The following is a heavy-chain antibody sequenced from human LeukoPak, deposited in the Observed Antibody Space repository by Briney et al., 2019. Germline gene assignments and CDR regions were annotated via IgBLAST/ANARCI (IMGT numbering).Heavy chain of an antibody. CDR2: ISWDGGST. CDR3: AKDSSGWFEIAA. D-gene: IGHD6-19*01. Sequence: GGSLRLSCAASGFTFDDYTMHWVRQAPGKGLEWVSLISWDGGSTYYADSVKGRFTISRDNSKNSLYLQMNSLRTEDTALYYCAKDSSGWFEIAAWGQGTLVTVSS. V-gene: IGHV3-43*01. J-gene: IGHJ5*02. CDR1: GFTFDDYT.